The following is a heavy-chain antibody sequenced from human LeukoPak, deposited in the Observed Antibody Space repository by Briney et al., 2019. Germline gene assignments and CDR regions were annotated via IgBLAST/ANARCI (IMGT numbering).Heavy chain of an antibody. V-gene: IGHV1-18*01. D-gene: IGHD3-10*01. CDR2: ISPYNGNT. J-gene: IGHJ4*02. Sequence: ASVRVSCKASGYTXSSYGISWVRQAPGQGLEWMGWISPYNGNTDYAQNLRGRLIMTTDTSTSTAYMELRSLRSDDTAVYYCARDSVDGSGTYYNDSPDYWDQGTLVTVSS. CDR3: ARDSVDGSGTYYNDSPDY. CDR1: GYTXSSYG.